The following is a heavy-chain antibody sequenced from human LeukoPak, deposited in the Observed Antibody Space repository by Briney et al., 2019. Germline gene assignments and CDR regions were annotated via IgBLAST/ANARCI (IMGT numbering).Heavy chain of an antibody. D-gene: IGHD3-10*01. Sequence: ASVKVSCKASGYTFTGYCMHWVRQAPGQGLEWMGWINPNSGGTNYAQKFQGRVTMTRDTSISTAYMELRRLRSDDTAVYYCARTLIGEQDYWGQGTLVTVSS. J-gene: IGHJ4*02. CDR1: GYTFTGYC. V-gene: IGHV1-2*02. CDR3: ARTLIGEQDY. CDR2: INPNSGGT.